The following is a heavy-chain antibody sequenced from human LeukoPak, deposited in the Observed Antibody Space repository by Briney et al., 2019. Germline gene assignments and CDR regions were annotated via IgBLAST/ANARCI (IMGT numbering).Heavy chain of an antibody. CDR3: ARIRITMVRGVNRGWFDP. J-gene: IGHJ5*02. V-gene: IGHV1-2*02. D-gene: IGHD3-10*01. CDR2: INPNSGGT. Sequence: GASVKVSCKASGYTFTGYYMHWVRQAPGQGLEWMGWINPNSGGTNYAQKFQGRVTMTRDTSISTAYMELSRLRSDDTAVYYCARIRITMVRGVNRGWFDPWGQGTLVTVSS. CDR1: GYTFTGYY.